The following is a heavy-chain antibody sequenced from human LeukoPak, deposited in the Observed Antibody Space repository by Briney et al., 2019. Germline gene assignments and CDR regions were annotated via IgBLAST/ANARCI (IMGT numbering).Heavy chain of an antibody. CDR2: IYYSGRT. D-gene: IGHD6-19*01. CDR3: ARDARIAVAGYLDH. J-gene: IGHJ4*02. Sequence: SETLSLTCAVYGGSFSGYYWSWIRQPPGKGLEWIGSIYYSGRTYYNPSLKSRVTISVDTSKNQFSLKLNSVTAADTAVYYCARDARIAVAGYLDHWGQGNLVTVSS. V-gene: IGHV4-34*01. CDR1: GGSFSGYY.